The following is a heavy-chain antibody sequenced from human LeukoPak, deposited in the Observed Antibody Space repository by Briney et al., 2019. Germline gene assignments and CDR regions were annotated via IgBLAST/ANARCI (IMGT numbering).Heavy chain of an antibody. Sequence: ASVKVSCKASGYTFTGYYMHWVRQAPGQGLEWMGWINPNSGGTNYAQKFQGRVTMTRDTSISTAYMELSRLRSDDTAVYYCARRMVYSSSWYSGTEFDYWGQGTLVTVSS. CDR1: GYTFTGYY. J-gene: IGHJ4*02. V-gene: IGHV1-2*02. CDR2: INPNSGGT. CDR3: ARRMVYSSSWYSGTEFDY. D-gene: IGHD6-13*01.